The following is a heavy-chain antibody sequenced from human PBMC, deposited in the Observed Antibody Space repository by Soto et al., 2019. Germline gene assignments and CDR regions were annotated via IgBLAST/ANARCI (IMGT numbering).Heavy chain of an antibody. V-gene: IGHV1-3*01. CDR2: INAGNGNT. CDR1: GYTFTSYA. CDR3: ASQPHTYYDYIWGSDHSRADFDY. D-gene: IGHD3-16*02. J-gene: IGHJ4*02. Sequence: ASVKVSCKASGYTFTSYAMHWVRQAPGQRLEWMGWINAGNGNTKYSQKFQGRVTITRDTSASTAYMELSSLRSEDTAVHYCASQPHTYYDYIWGSDHSRADFDYWGQGTLVTVS.